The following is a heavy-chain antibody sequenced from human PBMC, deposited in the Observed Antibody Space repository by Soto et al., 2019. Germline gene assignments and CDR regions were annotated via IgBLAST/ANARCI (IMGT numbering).Heavy chain of an antibody. Sequence: QVQLVQSGAEVKKPGSSVKVSCKASGGTFSSYTISWVRQAPGQGLEWMGRIIPILGIANYAQKFQGRVTITADKSTITAYMELSSLRSEDTAVYYCARDSDDYIWGSYRPTWFDPWGQGTLVTVSS. CDR2: IIPILGIA. CDR1: GGTFSSYT. D-gene: IGHD3-16*02. CDR3: ARDSDDYIWGSYRPTWFDP. V-gene: IGHV1-69*08. J-gene: IGHJ5*02.